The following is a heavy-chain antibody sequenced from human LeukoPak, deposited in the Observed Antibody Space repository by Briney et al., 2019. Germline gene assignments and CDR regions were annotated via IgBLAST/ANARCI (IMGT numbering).Heavy chain of an antibody. CDR1: GFTSRDFG. Sequence: HPGGSLRLSCAASGFTSRDFGMSWVRQAPGKGLEWVSGSTGSGGKTYYADSVKGRFIISRDSSTNTLYLQMNSLRAEDTAVYYCAKGGVTFYNSWSGREALFGYWGQGTLVTVSS. J-gene: IGHJ4*02. CDR3: AKGGVTFYNSWSGREALFGY. CDR2: STGSGGKT. D-gene: IGHD3-3*01. V-gene: IGHV3-23*01.